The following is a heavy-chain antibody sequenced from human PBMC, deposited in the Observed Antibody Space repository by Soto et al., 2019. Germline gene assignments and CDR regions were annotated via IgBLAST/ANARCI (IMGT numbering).Heavy chain of an antibody. J-gene: IGHJ6*02. Sequence: PGGALRPSFAGSGFIFSNSAFHLVRQAPGKGLEWVALISYDGNNKYYADSVKGRFTISRDNAKNSLYLQMNSLRAEDTALYYCAKGHSSSDYYYGMDVWGQGTTVTVSS. CDR2: ISYDGNNK. V-gene: IGHV3-30-3*02. CDR3: AKGHSSSDYYYGMDV. CDR1: GFIFSNSA. D-gene: IGHD6-6*01.